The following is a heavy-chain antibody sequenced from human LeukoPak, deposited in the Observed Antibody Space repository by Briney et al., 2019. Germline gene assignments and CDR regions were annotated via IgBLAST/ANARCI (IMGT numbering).Heavy chain of an antibody. Sequence: KPSDTLSLTCTVSGGSISNYYWSWIQQPPGKGRECIGYIYYSGSTNYNPSLKSRVTISGDMSKNQFSLKLSSATAADTAVYYCASHWSSSGWLMDYWGQGTLVTVSS. V-gene: IGHV4-59*08. CDR1: GGSISNYY. CDR3: ASHWSSSGWLMDY. D-gene: IGHD6-19*01. J-gene: IGHJ4*02. CDR2: IYYSGST.